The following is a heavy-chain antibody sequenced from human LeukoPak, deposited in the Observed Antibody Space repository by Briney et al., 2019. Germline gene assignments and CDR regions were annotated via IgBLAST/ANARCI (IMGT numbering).Heavy chain of an antibody. V-gene: IGHV5-51*01. CDR2: IYPGDSDT. J-gene: IGHJ3*02. Sequence: GESLKISCKGSGYSFTSYWIGWVRQMPGKGLEWMGIIYPGDSDTRYSPSFQGQVTISADKSISTAYLQWSSLKASDTAMYYCARRGSVTEVPDAFDIWGQGTMVTVSS. D-gene: IGHD3-16*01. CDR1: GYSFTSYW. CDR3: ARRGSVTEVPDAFDI.